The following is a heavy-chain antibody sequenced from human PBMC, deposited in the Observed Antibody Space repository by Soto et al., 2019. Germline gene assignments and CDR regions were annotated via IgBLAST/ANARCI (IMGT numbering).Heavy chain of an antibody. CDR2: INPNSGGT. CDR3: ARARTNYYNTSDYDF. Sequence: ASVKVSCKASGYTFTGYYMHWVRQAPGQGLEWMGWINPNSGGTNYAQKFQGRVTMTRGTSISTAYTELSRLRFDDTAVYYCARARTNYYNTSDYDFWGQGTLVTVSS. V-gene: IGHV1-2*02. D-gene: IGHD3-22*01. J-gene: IGHJ4*02. CDR1: GYTFTGYY.